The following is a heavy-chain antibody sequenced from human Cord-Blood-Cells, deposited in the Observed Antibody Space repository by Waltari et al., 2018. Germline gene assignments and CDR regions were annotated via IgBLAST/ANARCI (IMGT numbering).Heavy chain of an antibody. CDR3: AKDLAYSSSSAFDY. J-gene: IGHJ4*02. V-gene: IGHV3-9*01. D-gene: IGHD6-6*01. CDR2: ISWNSGSI. CDR1: GFTFDDYA. Sequence: EVQLVESGGGLVQPGRSLRLSCAASGFTFDDYAMHWVRQAPGKGLEWVSGISWNSGSIGYADSVKGRFTISRDNAKNSLYLQMNSLRAEDTALHYCAKDLAYSSSSAFDYWGQGTLVTVSS.